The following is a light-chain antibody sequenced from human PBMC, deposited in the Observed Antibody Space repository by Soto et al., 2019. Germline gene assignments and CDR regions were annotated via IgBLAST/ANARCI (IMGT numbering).Light chain of an antibody. J-gene: IGKJ2*01. CDR1: QSFSSSF. CDR2: SAS. V-gene: IGKV3-20*01. Sequence: EIVLTQSPGTLSLSPGERATLSCRASQSFSSSFLAWYQQKPGQAPRLLIYSASSRTPGIPDRFSGSGSGTDFTLTISRLEPEDFAVYYCQQYGSSPYTFGQGTKLEIK. CDR3: QQYGSSPYT.